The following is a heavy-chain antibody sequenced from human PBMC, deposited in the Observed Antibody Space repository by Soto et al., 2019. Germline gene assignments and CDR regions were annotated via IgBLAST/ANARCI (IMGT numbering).Heavy chain of an antibody. D-gene: IGHD2-2*01. V-gene: IGHV1-18*04. Sequence: QVQLVQSGGEVKKPGASVKVSCKASGYTFTNYDISWVRQAPGQGLECMGWISANSGNTDYAQKFRDRVTMTSDTSTSTAYMELRSLRSDDTDVYYCERDLGNSSSRWYFDLWGRGTLVTVSS. CDR1: GYTFTNYD. J-gene: IGHJ2*01. CDR3: ERDLGNSSSRWYFDL. CDR2: ISANSGNT.